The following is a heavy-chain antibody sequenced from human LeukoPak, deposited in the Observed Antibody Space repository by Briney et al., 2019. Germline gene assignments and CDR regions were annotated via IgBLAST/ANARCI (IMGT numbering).Heavy chain of an antibody. D-gene: IGHD3-9*01. V-gene: IGHV1-18*01. CDR1: GYTFTCYG. J-gene: IGHJ4*02. Sequence: ASVKVACKASGYTFTCYGISWVRQAPGQGLEWMGWISAYNGNTNYAQKLQGRVTMTTDTSTSTAYMELRSLRSDDTAVYYCARLGGLRYFDSAYFDYWGQGTLVTVSS. CDR2: ISAYNGNT. CDR3: ARLGGLRYFDSAYFDY.